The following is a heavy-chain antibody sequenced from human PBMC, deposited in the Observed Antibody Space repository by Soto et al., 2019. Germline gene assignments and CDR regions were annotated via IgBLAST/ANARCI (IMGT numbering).Heavy chain of an antibody. CDR3: ARDTPAVSGSYPASPIGFDP. J-gene: IGHJ5*02. V-gene: IGHV1-69*01. CDR2: IIPIFGTA. CDR1: GGTFSSYA. D-gene: IGHD1-26*01. Sequence: QVQLVQSGAEVKKPGSSVKVSCKASGGTFSSYAISWVRQAPGQGLEWMGGIIPIFGTANYAQKFQGRVTITADESTSTAYMELSSLRSEDTAVYYCARDTPAVSGSYPASPIGFDPWGQGTLVTVSS.